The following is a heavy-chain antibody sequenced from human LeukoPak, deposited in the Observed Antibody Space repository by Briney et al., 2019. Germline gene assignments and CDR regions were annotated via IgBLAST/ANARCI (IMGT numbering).Heavy chain of an antibody. D-gene: IGHD1-7*01. CDR3: ATLELLAN. J-gene: IGHJ4*02. V-gene: IGHV4-39*01. CDR2: IYCSGST. CDR1: GGSISSSSYY. Sequence: SETLSLTCTVSGGSISSSSYYWGWIRQPPGKGLEWIGSIYCSGSTYYNPSLKSRVTISVDTSKNQFSLKLSSVTAADTAVYYCATLELLANWGQGTLVTVSS.